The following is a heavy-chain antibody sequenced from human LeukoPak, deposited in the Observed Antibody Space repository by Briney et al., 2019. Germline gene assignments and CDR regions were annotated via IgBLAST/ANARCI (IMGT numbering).Heavy chain of an antibody. CDR3: ARAARGYSYGGIDY. V-gene: IGHV4-59*01. CDR2: IYYSGST. J-gene: IGHJ4*02. Sequence: PSETLSLTCTVSGGSISNYYWSWIRQPPGKGLEWIGYIYYSGSTNYNPSLKSRVTISVDTSKNQFSLKLSSVTAADTAVYYCARAARGYSYGGIDYWGQGTLVTVSS. CDR1: GGSISNYY. D-gene: IGHD5-18*01.